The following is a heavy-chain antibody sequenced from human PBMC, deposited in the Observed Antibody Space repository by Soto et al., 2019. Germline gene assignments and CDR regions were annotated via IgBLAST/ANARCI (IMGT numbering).Heavy chain of an antibody. CDR1: GVTCINYA. D-gene: IGHD6-6*01. V-gene: IGHV3-23*01. CDR3: ARRATSIAHHCDY. J-gene: IGHJ4*02. CDR2: ISGSGGST. Sequence: GGSLRLSCSASGVTCINYAMNWVRQAPGKGLEWVSAISGSGGSTYYADSVEGRFTISRDNSKNTLYLQMNRLRAEDTAVYYCARRATSIAHHCDYWGQGTLVTVSS.